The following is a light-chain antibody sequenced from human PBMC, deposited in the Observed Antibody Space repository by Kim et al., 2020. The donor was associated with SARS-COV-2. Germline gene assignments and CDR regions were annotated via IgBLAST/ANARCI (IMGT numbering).Light chain of an antibody. CDR3: NPRDSSGYHVV. Sequence: SSELTQDPAVSVALGQTVTITCQGDSLRVYYASWYQQKPGQAPLLVFYDKNSRPSGIPDRFSGSSSGNTASLTITGAQAEDEADYYCNPRDSSGYHVVFGGGTKVTVL. CDR2: DKN. CDR1: SLRVYY. V-gene: IGLV3-19*01. J-gene: IGLJ2*01.